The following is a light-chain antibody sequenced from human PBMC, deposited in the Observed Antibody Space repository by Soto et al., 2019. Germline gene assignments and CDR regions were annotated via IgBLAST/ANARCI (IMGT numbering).Light chain of an antibody. CDR2: DAS. V-gene: IGKV3-11*01. CDR3: QQHSNRPPALS. CDR1: QSVVTY. J-gene: IGKJ4*01. Sequence: EIVLTQSPATLSLSPGERATLSCRASQSVVTYLGWYQQKPGQAPRLLIDDASNRATGIPARFSGSGSGTEFTITSSSLEAEDFAVYCGQQHSNRPPALSFGGGTKVEI.